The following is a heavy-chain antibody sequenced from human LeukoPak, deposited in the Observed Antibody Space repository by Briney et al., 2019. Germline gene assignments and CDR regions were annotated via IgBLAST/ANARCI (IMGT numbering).Heavy chain of an antibody. CDR2: IYYSGST. V-gene: IGHV4-31*03. CDR1: GGSISSGGYY. D-gene: IGHD3-9*01. CDR3: AKGPYYDILTGARNWFDP. Sequence: SETLSLTCTVSGGSISSGGYYWSWIRQHPGKGLEWIGYIYYSGSTYYNPSLKSRVTISVDTSKNQFSLKLSSVTAADTAVYYCAKGPYYDILTGARNWFDPWGQGTLVTVSS. J-gene: IGHJ5*02.